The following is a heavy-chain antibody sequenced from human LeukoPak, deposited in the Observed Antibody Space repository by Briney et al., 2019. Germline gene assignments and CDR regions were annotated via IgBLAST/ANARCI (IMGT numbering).Heavy chain of an antibody. J-gene: IGHJ4*02. Sequence: PGGSLRLSCAASGFTFIDFGVNWVRQAPGKGVEWVSYISGSCTTIYYADSVKGRFAISRDNVKNSLSLQMNSLRAEDTAVYYCARSAYAYSFDYWGQGTLVSVSS. D-gene: IGHD4-11*01. CDR2: ISGSCTTI. CDR3: ARSAYAYSFDY. V-gene: IGHV3-48*03. CDR1: GFTFIDFG.